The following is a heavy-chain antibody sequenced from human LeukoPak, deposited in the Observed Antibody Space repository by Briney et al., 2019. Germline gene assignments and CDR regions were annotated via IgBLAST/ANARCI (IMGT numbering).Heavy chain of an antibody. CDR3: ARVGGGNYYYFDY. D-gene: IGHD1-26*01. Sequence: GASVKVSCKASGYTFTTYRISGVRQAPGQGLEWMGWISAYNDDAHYAQKLQGRVTMTTDTSTNTAYMELRSLRSDDTAVYYCARVGGGNYYYFDYWGQGTLVTVSS. J-gene: IGHJ4*02. CDR2: ISAYNDDA. V-gene: IGHV1-18*01. CDR1: GYTFTTYR.